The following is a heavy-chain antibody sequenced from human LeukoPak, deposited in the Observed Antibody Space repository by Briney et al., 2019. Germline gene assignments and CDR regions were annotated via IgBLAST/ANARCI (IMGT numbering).Heavy chain of an antibody. D-gene: IGHD3-16*01. CDR3: ARVLGGLPVI. V-gene: IGHV4-59*01. Sequence: SETLSLTCTVSGGSICDYYWSWMRQPPGKGLEWIGYMFYSGSTNYNPSLKSRVSISVDTSKNQFSLNLSSVTAADTAVYYCARVLGGLPVIWGQGCLVTVSS. CDR2: MFYSGST. CDR1: GGSICDYY. J-gene: IGHJ4*02.